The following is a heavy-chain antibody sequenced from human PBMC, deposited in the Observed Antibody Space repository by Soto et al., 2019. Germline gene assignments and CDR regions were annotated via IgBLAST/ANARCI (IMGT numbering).Heavy chain of an antibody. Sequence: SLRLSCAASGFTFSSYAMHWVRQAPGKGLEWVAVISYDGSNKYYADSVKGRFTISRDNSKNTLYLQMNSLRAEDTTVYYCARVTTSEYYFDYWGQGTLVTVSS. CDR1: GFTFSSYA. V-gene: IGHV3-30-3*01. J-gene: IGHJ4*02. CDR3: ARVTTSEYYFDY. D-gene: IGHD2-2*01. CDR2: ISYDGSNK.